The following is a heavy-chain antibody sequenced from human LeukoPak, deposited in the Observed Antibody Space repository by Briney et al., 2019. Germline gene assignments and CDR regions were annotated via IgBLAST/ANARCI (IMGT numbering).Heavy chain of an antibody. Sequence: GGSLRLSCAASGFTFDDYAMHWVRQAPGKGLEWVSGISWNSGSIGYADSVKGRFTISRDNAKNSLYLQMNSLRAEDTAVYYCARDIIAGPSWGQGTLVTVSS. D-gene: IGHD2-15*01. V-gene: IGHV3-9*01. CDR3: ARDIIAGPS. CDR1: GFTFDDYA. CDR2: ISWNSGSI. J-gene: IGHJ4*02.